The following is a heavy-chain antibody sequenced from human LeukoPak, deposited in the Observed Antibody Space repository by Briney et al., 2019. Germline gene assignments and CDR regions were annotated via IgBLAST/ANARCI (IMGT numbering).Heavy chain of an antibody. CDR3: AKGSDFWSGYYNDY. D-gene: IGHD3-3*01. V-gene: IGHV3-74*01. CDR1: GFTFSSYW. J-gene: IGHJ4*02. CDR2: IKGDERST. Sequence: GGSLRLSCAASGFTFSSYWLHWIRQAPGKGLVWVSRIKGDERSTNYADSVKGRFTISRDNSKNTLYLQMNSLRAEDTAVYYCAKGSDFWSGYYNDYWGQGTLVTVSS.